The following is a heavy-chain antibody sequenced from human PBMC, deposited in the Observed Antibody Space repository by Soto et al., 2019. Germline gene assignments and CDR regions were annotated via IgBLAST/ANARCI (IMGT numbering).Heavy chain of an antibody. CDR1: GGSISGSSHF. CDR3: SRDPRCRFEPRLGYYGMDV. V-gene: IGHV4-39*02. CDR2: IYYSGTT. D-gene: IGHD2-15*01. J-gene: IGHJ6*02. Sequence: PSETLSLTCTVSGGSISGSSHFWGWIRQPPGKGLEWIGSIYYSGTTYYNPSLKSRVTISVDTSQNQFSLRLSSVTAADTAVYSCSRDPRCRFEPRLGYYGMDVWGQGTTVTVAS.